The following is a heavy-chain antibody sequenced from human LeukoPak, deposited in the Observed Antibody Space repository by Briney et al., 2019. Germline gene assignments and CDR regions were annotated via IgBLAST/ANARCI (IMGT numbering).Heavy chain of an antibody. J-gene: IGHJ4*02. V-gene: IGHV4-39*07. Sequence: PSETLSLTCSVSGNSIGTTYYWGVIRQPPGKGLEWIAAIYYTGTTYYKPSLKSRVTMSVDTSKNQFSLKLSSVTAADTAVYYCARWSDNTPPRRVFDYWGQGTLVTVSS. CDR1: GNSIGTTYY. CDR2: IYYTGTT. CDR3: ARWSDNTPPRRVFDY. D-gene: IGHD3-3*01.